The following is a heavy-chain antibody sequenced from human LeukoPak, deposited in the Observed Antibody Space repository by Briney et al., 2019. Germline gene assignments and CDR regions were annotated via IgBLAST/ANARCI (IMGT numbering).Heavy chain of an antibody. CDR3: ARDELPYYYDSSGAFDI. Sequence: MSGGSLRLSCAASGFTFSDYYMSWIRQAPGKGLEWVSYISSSGSTIYYADSVKGRFTISRDNAKNSLYLQMNSLRAEDTAVYYCARDELPYYYDSSGAFDIWGQGTMVTVSS. CDR2: ISSSGSTI. V-gene: IGHV3-11*04. CDR1: GFTFSDYY. J-gene: IGHJ3*02. D-gene: IGHD3-22*01.